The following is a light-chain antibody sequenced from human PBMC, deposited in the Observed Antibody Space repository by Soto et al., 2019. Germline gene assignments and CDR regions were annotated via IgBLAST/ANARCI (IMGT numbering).Light chain of an antibody. Sequence: EIVMTQSPVTLSASPGASATLSCRASQSVDNNVAWYQQKPGQAPRLLIYGASTRATGIPARFSGSGSGTYFTLTISRLEPEDFAVYYCQQYGSSPSITFGQGTRLEIK. CDR2: GAS. V-gene: IGKV3-20*01. CDR3: QQYGSSPSIT. CDR1: QSVDNN. J-gene: IGKJ5*01.